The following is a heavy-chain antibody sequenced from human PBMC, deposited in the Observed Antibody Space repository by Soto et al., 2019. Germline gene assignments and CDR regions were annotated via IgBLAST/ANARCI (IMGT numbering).Heavy chain of an antibody. CDR3: ARESEDLTSNFDY. CDR1: GFTFTRYS. V-gene: IGHV3-21*06. J-gene: IGHJ4*02. CDR2: ISSTTNYI. Sequence: GSLRLACAASGFTFTRYSMNWVRQAPGKGLEWVSSISSTTNYIYYGDSMKGRFTISRDNAKNSLYLEMNSLRAEDTAVYSCARESEDLTSNFDYWGQGTPVTVSS.